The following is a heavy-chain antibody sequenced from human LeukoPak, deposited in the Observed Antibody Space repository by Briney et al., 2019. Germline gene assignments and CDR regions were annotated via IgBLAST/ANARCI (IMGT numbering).Heavy chain of an antibody. J-gene: IGHJ4*02. V-gene: IGHV3-30-3*01. Sequence: PGRSLRLSCAASGFTFSSYAMHWVRQAPGKGLEWVAVISYDGSNKYYADSVKGRFTISRDNSKNTLYLQMNRLRDEDTAVYYCARDRAYYYDSSGYYYFDHWGQGTLVTVSS. D-gene: IGHD3-22*01. CDR2: ISYDGSNK. CDR1: GFTFSSYA. CDR3: ARDRAYYYDSSGYYYFDH.